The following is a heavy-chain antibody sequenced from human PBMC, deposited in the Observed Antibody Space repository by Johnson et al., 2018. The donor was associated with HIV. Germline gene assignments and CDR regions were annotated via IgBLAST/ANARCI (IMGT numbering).Heavy chain of an antibody. CDR1: GFTFSSYA. V-gene: IGHV3-30-3*01. CDR3: ARDLAPRPPARLDVFDV. D-gene: IGHD2-15*01. J-gene: IGHJ3*01. CDR2: ISYDGRNQ. Sequence: QVQLVESGGGVVQPGRSLRLSCAASGFTFSSYAMHWVRQAPGKGLDWMAVISYDGRNQQYAESVKGRFTISRDNYKNTLYLQMSSVRPEDTAVYYCARDLAPRPPARLDVFDVWGQGTMVTVS.